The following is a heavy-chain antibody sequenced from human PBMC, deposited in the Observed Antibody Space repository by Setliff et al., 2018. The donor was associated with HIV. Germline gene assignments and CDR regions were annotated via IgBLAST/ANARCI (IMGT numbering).Heavy chain of an antibody. CDR1: GGSISSSSYY. J-gene: IGHJ4*02. D-gene: IGHD2-8*02. Sequence: PSETLSLTCTVSGGSISSSSYYWGWIRQPPGKGLEWIGSIYYSGSTYYNPSLKSRVTISVDTSKNQFSLKLSSVTAADTAVSYCARQESYGNGGLYYFDYWGQGTLVTVSS. CDR3: ARQESYGNGGLYYFDY. V-gene: IGHV4-39*01. CDR2: IYYSGST.